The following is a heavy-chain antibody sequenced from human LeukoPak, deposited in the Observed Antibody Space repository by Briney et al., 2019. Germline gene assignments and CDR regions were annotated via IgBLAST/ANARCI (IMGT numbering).Heavy chain of an antibody. CDR1: GDTFSNYA. CDR2: IIPIFGAA. J-gene: IGHJ4*02. Sequence: SVKVSCKASGDTFSNYAINWVRQAPGQGLEWMGGIIPIFGAANYAQKFQGRDTITADESATTVYMDLGSLRSEDTAVYYCAREGAGNYFDYWGQGTLVTVSS. V-gene: IGHV1-69*13. D-gene: IGHD1-26*01. CDR3: AREGAGNYFDY.